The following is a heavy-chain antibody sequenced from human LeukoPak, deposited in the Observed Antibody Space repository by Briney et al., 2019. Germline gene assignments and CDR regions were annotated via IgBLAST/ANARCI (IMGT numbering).Heavy chain of an antibody. CDR2: INPNSGGT. CDR1: GYTFTGYY. D-gene: IGHD3-9*01. Sequence: ASVTVSCKASGYTFTGYYMHWVRQAPGQGLEWMGWINPNSGGTNYAQKFQGRVTMTRDTSISTAYMELSRLRSDDTAVYYCARELRYFDWLPTIWGQGTMVTVSS. J-gene: IGHJ3*02. V-gene: IGHV1-2*02. CDR3: ARELRYFDWLPTI.